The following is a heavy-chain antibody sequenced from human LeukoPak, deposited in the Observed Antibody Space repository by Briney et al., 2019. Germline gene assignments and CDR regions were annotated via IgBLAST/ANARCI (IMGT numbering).Heavy chain of an antibody. J-gene: IGHJ6*02. CDR3: ARDILTGPYYYYYGVDV. CDR2: ISYDGSNK. CDR1: GFTFSSYA. Sequence: GGSLRLSCAASGFTFSSYAMHWVRQAPGKGLEWVAVISYDGSNKYYADSVKGRFTISRDNSKNTLYLQMNSLRAEDTAVYYCARDILTGPYYYYYGVDVWGQGTAVTVSS. V-gene: IGHV3-30-3*01. D-gene: IGHD3-9*01.